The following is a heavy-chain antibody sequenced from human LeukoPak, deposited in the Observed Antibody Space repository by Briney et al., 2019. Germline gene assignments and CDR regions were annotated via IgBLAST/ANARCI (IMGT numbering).Heavy chain of an antibody. CDR1: GFTFTSSA. CDR3: AASYYYDSSGRGGYYYYYMDV. J-gene: IGHJ6*03. D-gene: IGHD3-22*01. V-gene: IGHV1-58*02. CDR2: ISIGSGNT. Sequence: ASVKVSSTGFGFTFTSSAMQWVRQARGQRLEWVGCISIGSGNTNYAQKFQERVTITRDMSTSTAYMELSSLRSEDTAVYYCAASYYYDSSGRGGYYYYYMDVWGKGTTVTVSS.